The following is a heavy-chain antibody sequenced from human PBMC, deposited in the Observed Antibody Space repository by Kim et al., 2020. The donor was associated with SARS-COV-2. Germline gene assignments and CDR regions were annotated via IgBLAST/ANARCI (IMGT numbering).Heavy chain of an antibody. J-gene: IGHJ4*02. Sequence: SETLSLTCTVSGHPITSAYFWGWIRQSPGKGLEWIGSIFETGATYYNPSLKSRVTLSIDTSKDQFFLRLNSVTAADTALYYCTSKYYYDSGGYYYADWWGLGTLVTVSS. CDR1: GHPITSAYF. V-gene: IGHV4-38-2*02. D-gene: IGHD3-22*01. CDR3: TSKYYYDSGGYYYADW. CDR2: IFETGAT.